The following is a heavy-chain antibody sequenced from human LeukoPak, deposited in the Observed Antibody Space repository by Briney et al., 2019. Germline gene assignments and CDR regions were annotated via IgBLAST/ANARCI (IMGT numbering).Heavy chain of an antibody. J-gene: IGHJ6*03. CDR1: GGTFSSYA. D-gene: IGHD3-22*01. Sequence: ASVTLSCTSSGGTFSSYAISWVRHAPGQGLEWMGGIIPIFGTANYAQKFQGRVTITTDESTSTAYMELSSLRSEDTAVYYCARDLGYYDSSLYYMDVWGKGTTVTVSS. V-gene: IGHV1-69*05. CDR2: IIPIFGTA. CDR3: ARDLGYYDSSLYYMDV.